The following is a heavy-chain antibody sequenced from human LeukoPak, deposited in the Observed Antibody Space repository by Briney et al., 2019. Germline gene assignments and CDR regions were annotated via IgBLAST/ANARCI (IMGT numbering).Heavy chain of an antibody. J-gene: IGHJ4*02. CDR1: GGSISSSSYY. CDR2: IYYSGST. Sequence: SETLSLTCTVSGGSISSSSYYWGWIRQPPGKGLEWIGSIYYSGSTYYNPSLKSRVTISVDTSKNQFSLKLSSVTAADTAVYYCARDMYYYDSSGPIRYFDYWGQGTLVTVSS. CDR3: ARDMYYYDSSGPIRYFDY. D-gene: IGHD3-22*01. V-gene: IGHV4-39*07.